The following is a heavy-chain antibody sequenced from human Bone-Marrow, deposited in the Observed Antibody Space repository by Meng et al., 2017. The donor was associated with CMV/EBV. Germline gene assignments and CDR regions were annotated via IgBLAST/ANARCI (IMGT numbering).Heavy chain of an antibody. Sequence: SETLSLTCAAYGGSFSGYYWSWIRQPPGKGLEWIGEINHSGSTNYNPSLKSRVTISVDTSKNQFSLKLSSVTAADTAVYYCARASRYCSSTSCYRYYFDYWGQGTLVTVSS. CDR2: INHSGST. V-gene: IGHV4-34*01. CDR3: ARASRYCSSTSCYRYYFDY. D-gene: IGHD2-2*01. CDR1: GGSFSGYY. J-gene: IGHJ4*02.